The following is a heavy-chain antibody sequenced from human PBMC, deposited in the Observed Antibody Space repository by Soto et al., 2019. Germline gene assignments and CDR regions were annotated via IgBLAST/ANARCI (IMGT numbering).Heavy chain of an antibody. CDR3: ARLPSRHLVDY. D-gene: IGHD3-3*02. CDR1: GSSINSRGDD. CDR2: MFYGVST. V-gene: IGHV4-39*01. J-gene: IGHJ4*02. Sequence: SETLSLTCTVSGSSINSRGDDWGWIRQPPGKGLEWIGSMFYGVSTYYNPSLKSRVTVSVDTSKNQFSLNLRSVTAADTAVYYCARLPSRHLVDYWGQGTLVTVSS.